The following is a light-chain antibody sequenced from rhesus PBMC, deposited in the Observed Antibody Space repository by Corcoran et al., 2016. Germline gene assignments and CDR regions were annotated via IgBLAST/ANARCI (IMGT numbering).Light chain of an antibody. V-gene: IGKV3-10*01. CDR2: GSS. J-gene: IGKJ2*01. CDR3: YQHSSGYS. Sequence: QVILTRSPATLSLSPGERATLSCRASQRVSSYLAWYQQKPGQAPRLLIYGSSSRATGFPDRFSGSGSGTDFTLTISSLEPEDVGVYHCYQHSSGYSFGQGTKVEIK. CDR1: QRVSSY.